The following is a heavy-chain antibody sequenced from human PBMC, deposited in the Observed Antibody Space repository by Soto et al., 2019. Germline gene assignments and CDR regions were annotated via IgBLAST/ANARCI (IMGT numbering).Heavy chain of an antibody. CDR1: GFTFSSYS. D-gene: IGHD6-6*01. Sequence: GGSLRLSCAASGFTFSSYSMNWVRQAPGKGLEWVSYISSSSSTIYYADSVKGRFTISRDNAKNSLYLQMNSLRDEDTAVYYCARERGIAARPDAPYYYGMDVWGQGTTVTVSS. J-gene: IGHJ6*02. CDR2: ISSSSSTI. CDR3: ARERGIAARPDAPYYYGMDV. V-gene: IGHV3-48*02.